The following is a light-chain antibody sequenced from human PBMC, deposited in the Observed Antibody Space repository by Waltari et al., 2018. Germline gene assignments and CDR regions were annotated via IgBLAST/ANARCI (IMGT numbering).Light chain of an antibody. V-gene: IGLV2-14*03. Sequence: QSALTQPASVSGSPGQSITISCTGTSRYVGGYNYVSWYQQQSGKAPKLMIYDVSNRPSGISNRFSGSKSGNTASLTISGLQAEDEADYYCSSYTSTSTWVFGGGTKLTVL. J-gene: IGLJ3*02. CDR2: DVS. CDR1: SRYVGGYNY. CDR3: SSYTSTSTWV.